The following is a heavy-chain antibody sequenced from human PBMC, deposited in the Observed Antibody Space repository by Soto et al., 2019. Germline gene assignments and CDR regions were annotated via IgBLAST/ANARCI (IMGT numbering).Heavy chain of an antibody. CDR2: IWYDGSNT. Sequence: SLRLSCAASGFLFSSYGLHLVRQAPGKGLEWVAFIWYDGSNTYYADSVKGRFTISRDKSKNTLCLQMNSLSAENTAVYYCARRKRYTSSWLKAGGMDVSGQGTTVTVSS. D-gene: IGHD6-13*01. V-gene: IGHV3-33*01. CDR3: ARRKRYTSSWLKAGGMDV. J-gene: IGHJ6*02. CDR1: GFLFSSYG.